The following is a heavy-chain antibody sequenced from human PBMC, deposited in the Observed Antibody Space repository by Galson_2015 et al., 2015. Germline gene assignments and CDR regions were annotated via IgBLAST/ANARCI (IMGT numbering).Heavy chain of an antibody. Sequence: PELVKPTQTLTLTCTFSGFSLSTSGVGVGWIRQPPGKALEWLALIYWDDDKRYSPSLKSRLTITKDTSNNQGVLTMTNMDPVDTATYYCAHSGHQLRPGRRGYYYGMDVWGQGTTVTVSS. V-gene: IGHV2-5*02. CDR1: GFSLSTSGVG. CDR2: IYWDDDK. J-gene: IGHJ6*02. D-gene: IGHD2-2*01. CDR3: AHSGHQLRPGRRGYYYGMDV.